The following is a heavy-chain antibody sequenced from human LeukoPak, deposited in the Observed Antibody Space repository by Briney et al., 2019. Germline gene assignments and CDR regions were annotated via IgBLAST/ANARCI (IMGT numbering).Heavy chain of an antibody. D-gene: IGHD3-10*01. V-gene: IGHV1-8*03. J-gene: IGHJ5*02. CDR2: MNPKSGDT. CDR1: GYSFTNYD. Sequence: GASVKVSCKASGYSFTNYDINWVRQATGQGLEWMGWMNPKSGDTGYSQKFQGRVFITRDTSINTAYMELSSLGSDDTAVYYCARDGTPYYYGSGSQMWFDPWGQGTLVTVSS. CDR3: ARDGTPYYYGSGSQMWFDP.